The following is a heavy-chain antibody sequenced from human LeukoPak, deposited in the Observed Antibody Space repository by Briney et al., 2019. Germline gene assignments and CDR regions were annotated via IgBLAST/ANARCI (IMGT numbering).Heavy chain of an antibody. Sequence: GASVKVSCKASGYTFTSYTMHWVRQAPGQRLEWMGWINAGNGNTKYSQKFQGRVTITRDTSASTAYMELSSLRSEDTAVYYCARAGGSGSGYSSGWYYDYWGQGTLVTVSS. J-gene: IGHJ4*02. V-gene: IGHV1-3*01. CDR2: INAGNGNT. CDR3: ARAGGSGSGYSSGWYYDY. CDR1: GYTFTSYT. D-gene: IGHD6-19*01.